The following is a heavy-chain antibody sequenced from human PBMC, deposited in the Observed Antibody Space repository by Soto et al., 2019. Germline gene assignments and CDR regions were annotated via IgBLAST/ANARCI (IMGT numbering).Heavy chain of an antibody. Sequence: SETLSLTCSVSGGSVNSGGYSWSWIRQPPGKGLEWIGFISPSGSPAYNPSLKSRVTISVDRSNNQISLELSSVTAADTAVYYCARGVLAWGPGALVTVSS. CDR1: GGSVNSGGYS. CDR2: ISPSGSP. D-gene: IGHD2-8*01. V-gene: IGHV4-30-2*01. CDR3: ARGVLA. J-gene: IGHJ5*02.